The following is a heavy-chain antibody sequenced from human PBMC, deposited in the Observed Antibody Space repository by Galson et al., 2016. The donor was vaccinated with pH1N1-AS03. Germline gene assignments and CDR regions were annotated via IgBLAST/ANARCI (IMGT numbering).Heavy chain of an antibody. D-gene: IGHD2-8*01. CDR2: IYYTGMT. V-gene: IGHV4-59*08. Sequence: SETLSLTCSVSGGSISGYYWSWIRQPPGKELEWIGYIYYTGMTNYNPSLKSRVTISVDTSKNQFSLKLSSVTAADTAIYYCARQNGHRLLWDYWGQGTLVTVSS. CDR1: GGSISGYY. J-gene: IGHJ4*02. CDR3: ARQNGHRLLWDY.